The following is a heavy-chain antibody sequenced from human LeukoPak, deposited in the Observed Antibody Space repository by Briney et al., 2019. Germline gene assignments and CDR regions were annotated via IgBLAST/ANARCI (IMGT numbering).Heavy chain of an antibody. Sequence: ASVKVSCKASGYTFTSYGISWVRQAPGQGLEWTGWISAYNGNTNYAQKLQGRVTMTTDTSTSTAYMELRSLRSDDTAVYYCARGYCGGDCYSGYNWFDPWGQGTLVTVSS. J-gene: IGHJ5*02. CDR1: GYTFTSYG. CDR2: ISAYNGNT. D-gene: IGHD2-21*02. V-gene: IGHV1-18*01. CDR3: ARGYCGGDCYSGYNWFDP.